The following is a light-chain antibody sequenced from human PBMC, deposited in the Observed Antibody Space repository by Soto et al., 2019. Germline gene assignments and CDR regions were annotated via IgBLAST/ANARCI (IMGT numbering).Light chain of an antibody. CDR3: QQRRNWPPLT. V-gene: IGKV3-11*01. J-gene: IGKJ4*01. Sequence: ETVLTQSPATLSLSPGETATLSCRASESVDIYFAWYQQKPGQAPRLLIYHASNRATGIPARFSGSGSGTDFTLTISSLEPEDSAVYYCQQRRNWPPLTFGGGTRVEI. CDR2: HAS. CDR1: ESVDIY.